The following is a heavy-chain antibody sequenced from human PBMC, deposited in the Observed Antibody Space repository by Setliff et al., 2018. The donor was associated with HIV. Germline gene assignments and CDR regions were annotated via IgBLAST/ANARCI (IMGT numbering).Heavy chain of an antibody. CDR2: IYHSGSA. D-gene: IGHD1-26*01. J-gene: IGHJ1*01. CDR1: GGSFSGSSYY. Sequence: SETLSLTCNVSGGSFSGSSYYWGWIRQHPGKGLDWIGSIYHSGSASPNPSLKSRITISVDTSKNQFYLKLRSVTAADTAVYYCASSRSLFWEEYFDHWGQGTLVTVSS. CDR3: ASSRSLFWEEYFDH. V-gene: IGHV4-39*01.